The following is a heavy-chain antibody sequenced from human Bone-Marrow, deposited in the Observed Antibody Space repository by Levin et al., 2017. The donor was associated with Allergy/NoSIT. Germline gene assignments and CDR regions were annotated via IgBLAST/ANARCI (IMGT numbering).Heavy chain of an antibody. CDR1: GFTVSSNY. Sequence: GGSLRLSCAASGFTVSSNYMSWVRQAPGKGLEWVSVIYSGGSTYYADSVKGRFTISRDNSKNTLYLQMNSLRAEDTAVYYCARWDGYDYYYFDYWGQGTLVTVSS. CDR2: IYSGGST. J-gene: IGHJ4*02. D-gene: IGHD5-12*01. CDR3: ARWDGYDYYYFDY. V-gene: IGHV3-53*01.